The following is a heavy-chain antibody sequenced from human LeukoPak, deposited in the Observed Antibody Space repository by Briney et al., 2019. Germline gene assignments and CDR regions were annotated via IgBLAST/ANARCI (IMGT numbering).Heavy chain of an antibody. Sequence: GASVKVSFKASGYTFTNHDINWVRQATGQGLEWLGWMSPSRGDTGYAQKLQGRVTMTRDASIGPAYMELSSLRSDDTAVYYCAKINYADTFDLWGQGTLVTVSS. D-gene: IGHD4-11*01. CDR3: AKINYADTFDL. CDR2: MSPSRGDT. J-gene: IGHJ3*01. CDR1: GYTFTNHD. V-gene: IGHV1-8*01.